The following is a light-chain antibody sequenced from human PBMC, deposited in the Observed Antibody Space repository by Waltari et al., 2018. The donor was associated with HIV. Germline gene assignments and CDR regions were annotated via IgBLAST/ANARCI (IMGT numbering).Light chain of an antibody. CDR1: SPNIGNHY. Sequence: QSVLTQPPSVSAAPGQKVTISCPGSSPNIGNHYLTWYQQLPGTAPKLLIYDNNKRPSGIPDRFSGSKSGTSATLGITGLQTGDEADYYCGTWDSSLSALFGGGTKLTVL. V-gene: IGLV1-51*01. CDR3: GTWDSSLSAL. J-gene: IGLJ2*01. CDR2: DNN.